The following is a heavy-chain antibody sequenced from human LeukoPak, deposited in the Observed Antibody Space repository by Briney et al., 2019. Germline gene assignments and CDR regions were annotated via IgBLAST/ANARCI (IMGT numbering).Heavy chain of an antibody. CDR3: TFYYYGSGSYYSPFDY. J-gene: IGHJ4*02. V-gene: IGHV3-23*01. CDR1: GFTLSGYA. CDR2: ISGSGGST. Sequence: TGGSLRLSCAASGFTLSGYAMTWVRQAPGKGLEWVSTISGSGGSTYCADSVKGRFTISRDSSKNTLSLQMNSLRAEDTAVYYCTFYYYGSGSYYSPFDYWGQGTLVTVSS. D-gene: IGHD3-10*01.